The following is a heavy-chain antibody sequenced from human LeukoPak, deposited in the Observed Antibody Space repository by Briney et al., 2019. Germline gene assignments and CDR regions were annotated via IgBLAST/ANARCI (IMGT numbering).Heavy chain of an antibody. J-gene: IGHJ4*02. Sequence: GGSLRLSCAASGFTFSTYAIHWVRQAPGKGLEWVAIISYDGRNKYNADSVKGRFTISRDNSKNTLYLQMNSLRAEDTAVYYCARDTSSYDSFDYWGQGTLVTVSS. CDR3: ARDTSSYDSFDY. V-gene: IGHV3-30-3*01. D-gene: IGHD5-18*01. CDR2: ISYDGRNK. CDR1: GFTFSTYA.